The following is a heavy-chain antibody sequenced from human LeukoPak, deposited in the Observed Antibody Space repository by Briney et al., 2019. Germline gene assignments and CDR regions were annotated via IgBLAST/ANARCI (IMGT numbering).Heavy chain of an antibody. CDR3: ARAVAERAPFGY. V-gene: IGHV4-34*01. Sequence: SETVSLTCAVYGGSFRGYYWSWIRQPRGKGLEWIVEINHSGSTNYNPSLKSRVTISVDTAKNQFSLRLTSVTAADTAVYYCARAVAERAPFGYWGQGSLVTVSS. CDR1: GGSFRGYY. J-gene: IGHJ4*02. D-gene: IGHD6-19*01. CDR2: INHSGST.